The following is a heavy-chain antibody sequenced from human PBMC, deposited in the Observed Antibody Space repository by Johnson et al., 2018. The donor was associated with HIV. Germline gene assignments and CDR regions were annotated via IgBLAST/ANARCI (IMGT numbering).Heavy chain of an antibody. V-gene: IGHV3-7*05. CDR3: ARDGYSGSYWVSLYAFDI. Sequence: LVESGGGLVQPGGSLRLSCAASGFTFSSYWMSWVRQAPGKGLEWVANIKQDGSEKYYVDSVKGRFTISRDNAKKSLYLQMNSLRAEDTAVYYCARDGYSGSYWVSLYAFDIWGQGTMVTVSS. J-gene: IGHJ3*02. D-gene: IGHD1-26*01. CDR1: GFTFSSYW. CDR2: IKQDGSEK.